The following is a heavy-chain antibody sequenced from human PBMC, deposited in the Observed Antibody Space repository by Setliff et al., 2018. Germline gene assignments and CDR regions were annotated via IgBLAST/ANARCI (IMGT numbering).Heavy chain of an antibody. V-gene: IGHV3-74*01. CDR3: TRTGVLGATTSRYFDL. D-gene: IGHD1-26*01. CDR1: GFIFSGYW. Sequence: GGSLRLSCAASGFIFSGYWMHWVRQAPGKGLVWVSRINSDGSSTSYADSVKGRFTISRDNAKNTLYLQMNSLRAEDTAVYYCTRTGVLGATTSRYFDLWGRGTLVTVSS. J-gene: IGHJ2*01. CDR2: INSDGSST.